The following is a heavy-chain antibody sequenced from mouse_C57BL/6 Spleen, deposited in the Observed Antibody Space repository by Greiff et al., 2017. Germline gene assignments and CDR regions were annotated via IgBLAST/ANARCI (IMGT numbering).Heavy chain of an antibody. CDR1: GYTFTDYN. CDR2: INPNNGGT. J-gene: IGHJ3*01. Sequence: VQLQQSGPELVKPGASVKIPCKASGYTFTDYNMDWVKQSHGKSLEWIGDINPNNGGTIYNQKFKGKATLTVEKSSSTAYMELRSLTSEDTAVYYCALDGYGFAYWGQGTLVTVSA. CDR3: ALDGYGFAY. V-gene: IGHV1-18*01. D-gene: IGHD2-3*01.